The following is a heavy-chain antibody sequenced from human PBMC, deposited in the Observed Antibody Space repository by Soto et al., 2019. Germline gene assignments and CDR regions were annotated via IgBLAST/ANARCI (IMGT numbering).Heavy chain of an antibody. CDR2: VYNSGST. CDR3: ARSRYDDVWGLDY. D-gene: IGHD3-16*01. CDR1: GGSISSNY. J-gene: IGHJ4*02. V-gene: IGHV4-59*12. Sequence: SETLSLTCTVSGGSISSNYWTWIRQPPGKGLWWIGYVYNSGSTNYNPSPKSRVTISVXXXXXXFXLXVXSXTAAXTAVYYCARSRYDDVWGLDYWGEGIRVT.